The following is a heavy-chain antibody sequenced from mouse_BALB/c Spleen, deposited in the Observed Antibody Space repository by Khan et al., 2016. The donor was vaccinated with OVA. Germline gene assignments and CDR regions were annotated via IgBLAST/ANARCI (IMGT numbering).Heavy chain of an antibody. CDR1: GYTFTNYW. V-gene: IGHV1-63*02. CDR3: ARGATWYFDV. D-gene: IGHD3-1*01. CDR2: IYPGGGYT. Sequence: QVQLKHSGAELVRPGTSVKISCKASGYTFTNYWLGWIKQRPGHGLEWIGDIYPGGGYTTYNEKFKGKATLTAGTSSSTAYMQLSGLTSEDSTVYVCARGATWYFDVWGAGTTVTVSS. J-gene: IGHJ1*01.